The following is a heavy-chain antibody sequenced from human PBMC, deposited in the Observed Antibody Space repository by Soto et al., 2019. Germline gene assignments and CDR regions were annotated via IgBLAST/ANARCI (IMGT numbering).Heavy chain of an antibody. D-gene: IGHD5-18*01. J-gene: IGHJ4*02. Sequence: SETLSLTCTVSGGSISSYYWSWIRQPPGKGLEWIGYIYYSGSTNYNPSLKSRVTISVDTSKNQFSLKLSSVTAADTAVYYCAIRYGSGFDYWGQGTLVTVSS. CDR3: AIRYGSGFDY. CDR2: IYYSGST. V-gene: IGHV4-59*08. CDR1: GGSISSYY.